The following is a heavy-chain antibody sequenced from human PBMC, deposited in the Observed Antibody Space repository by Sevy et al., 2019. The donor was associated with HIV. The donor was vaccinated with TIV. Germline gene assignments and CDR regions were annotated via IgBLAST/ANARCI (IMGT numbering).Heavy chain of an antibody. CDR1: GFTFSIIY. V-gene: IGHV3-15*01. CDR2: MKSKTDGGTT. D-gene: IGHD3-16*01. Sequence: GGSLRLSCAASGFTFSIIYMNWVRQSPGKGLEWVGRMKSKTDGGTTDYAAPVKDRFTMSRDDSKNTLYLQMNSLKADDKAVDYCTTVGFPNWGSEAFDNWGQGTMVTVSS. J-gene: IGHJ3*02. CDR3: TTVGFPNWGSEAFDN.